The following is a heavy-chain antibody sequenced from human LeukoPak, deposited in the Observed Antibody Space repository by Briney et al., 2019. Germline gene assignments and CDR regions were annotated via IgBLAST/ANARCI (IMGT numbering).Heavy chain of an antibody. V-gene: IGHV1-8*01. Sequence: ASVKVSCKASGYTFTSYDINWVPQATGQGLEWMGWMNPNSGNTGYAQKFQGRVTMTRNTSISTAYMELSSLRSEDTAVYYCARIRGRVYGSGCYWLGYWGQGTLVTASS. CDR3: ARIRGRVYGSGCYWLGY. CDR2: MNPNSGNT. D-gene: IGHD3-10*01. CDR1: GYTFTSYD. J-gene: IGHJ4*02.